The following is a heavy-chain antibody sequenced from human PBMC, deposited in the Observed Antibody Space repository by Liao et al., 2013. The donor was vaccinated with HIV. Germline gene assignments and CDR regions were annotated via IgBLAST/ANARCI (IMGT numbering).Heavy chain of an antibody. CDR1: GGSISSSSYY. CDR3: AKDPGFRNYFDY. CDR2: IYTSGST. V-gene: IGHV4-61*02. J-gene: IGHJ4*02. Sequence: QVQLQESGPGLVKPSQTLSLTCTVSGGSISSSSYYWNWIRQPAGKALEWIGRIYTSGSTNYNPSLKSRVTISVDTSKNQFSLKLTSVTAADTAVYYCAKDPGFRNYFDYWGQGTLVTVSS. D-gene: IGHD1-14*01.